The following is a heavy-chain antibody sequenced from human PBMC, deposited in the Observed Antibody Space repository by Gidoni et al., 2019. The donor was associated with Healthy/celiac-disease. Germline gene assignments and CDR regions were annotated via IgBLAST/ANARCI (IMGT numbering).Heavy chain of an antibody. J-gene: IGHJ6*02. V-gene: IGHV3-33*06. Sequence: QVQLVESGGGVVQPGRSLRLSCSASGFTFSSYGMHWVRQAPGKGLGWVAVIWYDGSNKYYADSVKGRFTISRDNSKNTLYLQMNSLRAEDTAVYYCAKDYGDYSVNYYYGMDVWGQGTTVTVSS. CDR1: GFTFSSYG. CDR3: AKDYGDYSVNYYYGMDV. D-gene: IGHD4-17*01. CDR2: IWYDGSNK.